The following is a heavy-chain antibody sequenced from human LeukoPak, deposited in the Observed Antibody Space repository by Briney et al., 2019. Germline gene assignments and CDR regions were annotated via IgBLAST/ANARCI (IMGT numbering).Heavy chain of an antibody. D-gene: IGHD1-26*01. J-gene: IGHJ4*02. CDR2: IIPIFGTA. V-gene: IGHV1-69*05. CDR3: ARDSSKSGSYSGYFDY. Sequence: SVKVSCKASGGTFSSYAISWVRQAPGQGLEWRGGIIPIFGTANYAQKFQGRVTITTDESTSTAYMELSSLRSEDTAVYYCARDSSKSGSYSGYFDYWGQGTLVTVSS. CDR1: GGTFSSYA.